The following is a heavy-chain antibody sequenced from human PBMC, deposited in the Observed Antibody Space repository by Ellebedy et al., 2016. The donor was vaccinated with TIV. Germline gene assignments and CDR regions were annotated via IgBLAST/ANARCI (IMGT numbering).Heavy chain of an antibody. J-gene: IGHJ4*02. D-gene: IGHD6-6*01. CDR1: GGSISSDDYY. CDR3: ARGDSSSSRVYY. Sequence: MPSETLSLTCTVSGGSISSDDYYWSWIRQPPGKGLEWIGYIYYSGSTYYNPSLKSRVTISVVTSKNQFSLRLSPVTAADTAVYYCARGDSSSSRVYYWGQGTLVTVSS. CDR2: IYYSGST. V-gene: IGHV4-30-4*01.